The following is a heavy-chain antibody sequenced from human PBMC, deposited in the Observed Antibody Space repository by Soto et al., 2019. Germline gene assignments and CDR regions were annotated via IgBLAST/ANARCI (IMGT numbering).Heavy chain of an antibody. D-gene: IGHD2-15*01. CDR3: ARAVIVVVVAASFLDGLDV. CDR1: GGSISSGGYY. J-gene: IGHJ6*02. CDR2: IYYSGST. Sequence: QVQLQESGPGLVKPSQTLSLTCTVSGGSISSGGYYWSWIRQHPGKGLEWIGYIYYSGSTYYNPFLKSRVTLSADTSKTQFALKLSSVTAADTAVYYCARAVIVVVVAASFLDGLDVWGQGTTVTVSS. V-gene: IGHV4-31*03.